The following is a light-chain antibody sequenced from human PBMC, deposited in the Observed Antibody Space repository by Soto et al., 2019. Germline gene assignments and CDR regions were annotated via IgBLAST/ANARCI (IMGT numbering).Light chain of an antibody. J-gene: IGKJ4*01. CDR3: PQRSNWPRT. V-gene: IGKV3-11*01. Sequence: EIVLTQSPATLSLYPGETATLSCRASQSVRTYLVWYQQKPGQAPRLLIYDTSTRATGVPARFSGSGSGTDFTLTISSLEPEYFAGYYCPQRSNWPRTFGGGTKVEIK. CDR1: QSVRTY. CDR2: DTS.